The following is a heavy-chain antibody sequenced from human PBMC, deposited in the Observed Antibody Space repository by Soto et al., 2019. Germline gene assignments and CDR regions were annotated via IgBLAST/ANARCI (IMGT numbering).Heavy chain of an antibody. CDR2: MNPNSGNT. Sequence: ASVKVSCKASGYTFTSYDINWVRQATGQGLEWMGWMNPNSGNTGYAQKFQGRVTMTRNTSISTAYMELSSLGSEDTAVYYCARASYYDFWSGYYDVYNWFDPWGQGTLVTVSS. J-gene: IGHJ5*02. V-gene: IGHV1-8*01. CDR3: ARASYYDFWSGYYDVYNWFDP. D-gene: IGHD3-3*01. CDR1: GYTFTSYD.